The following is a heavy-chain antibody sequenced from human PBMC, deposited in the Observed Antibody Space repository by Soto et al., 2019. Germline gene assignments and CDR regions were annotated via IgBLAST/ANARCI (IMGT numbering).Heavy chain of an antibody. CDR1: GFTFSSYS. D-gene: IGHD3-16*01. Sequence: GGSLRLSCAASGFTFSSYSMNWVRQAPGKGLEWDSSISSSSSYIYYADSVKGRFTISRDNAKNSLYLQMNSLRAEDTAVYYCARGGEPHWYFDLWGRGTLVTVSS. CDR2: ISSSSSYI. J-gene: IGHJ2*01. V-gene: IGHV3-21*01. CDR3: ARGGEPHWYFDL.